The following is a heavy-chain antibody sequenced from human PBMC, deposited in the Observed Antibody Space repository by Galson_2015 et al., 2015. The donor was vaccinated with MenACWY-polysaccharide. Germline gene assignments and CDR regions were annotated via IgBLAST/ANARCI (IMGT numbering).Heavy chain of an antibody. CDR2: ISYDGGT. Sequence: PLCLTCTVSGDSITSGGYFWSLLRQHPEKGLEWIASISYDGGTYYNPSLKSRVTISVDTPNNQFSLKLSSVTTGDTAVYYCARGGREVSNRTWFDPWGQGTLVTVSS. CDR1: GDSITSGGYF. D-gene: IGHD3-16*01. CDR3: ARGGREVSNRTWFDP. V-gene: IGHV4-31*03. J-gene: IGHJ5*02.